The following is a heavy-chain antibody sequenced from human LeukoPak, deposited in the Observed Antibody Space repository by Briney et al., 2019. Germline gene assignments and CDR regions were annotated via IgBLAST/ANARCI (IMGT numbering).Heavy chain of an antibody. CDR3: ARSEYAFDY. CDR2: INSDGSST. CDR1: GFSFSTYW. V-gene: IGHV3-74*01. J-gene: IGHJ4*02. D-gene: IGHD2-2*01. Sequence: GGSLRLSCAASGFSFSTYWMHWVRQAPGKGLVWVSRINSDGSSTSYADSVKGRFTISGDNAKNTLYLQLNSLRAEDTAVYYCARSEYAFDYWGQGTLVTVSS.